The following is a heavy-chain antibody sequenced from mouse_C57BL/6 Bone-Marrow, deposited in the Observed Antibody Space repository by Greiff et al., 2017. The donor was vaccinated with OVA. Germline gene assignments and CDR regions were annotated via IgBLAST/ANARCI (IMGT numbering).Heavy chain of an antibody. CDR3: ARSETLFCDY. CDR1: GYTFTDYY. J-gene: IGHJ2*01. V-gene: IGHV1-76*01. Sequence: QVQLKESGAELVRPGASVKLSCKASGYTFTDYYLNWVQQRPGQGLEWIARIYPGSGNTYYHEKFKGKATLTAEQSSSTAYMQLSRLTAEDSAVYFCARSETLFCDYWGKGTTLTVSS. CDR2: IYPGSGNT.